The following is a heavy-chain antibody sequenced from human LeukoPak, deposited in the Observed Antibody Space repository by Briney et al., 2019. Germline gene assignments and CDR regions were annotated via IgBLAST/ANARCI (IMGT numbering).Heavy chain of an antibody. V-gene: IGHV3-23*01. CDR2: ISGSGGST. D-gene: IGHD6-13*01. Sequence: VGSLRLSCAASGFTFSSYAMRWVRQAPGKGLEWGSAISGSGGSTYYADSVKGRFTISRDNSKNTLYLQKNSLRAEDTAVYYCAKTRHIAAAGNDAFDIWGQGTMVTVSS. CDR1: GFTFSSYA. J-gene: IGHJ3*02. CDR3: AKTRHIAAAGNDAFDI.